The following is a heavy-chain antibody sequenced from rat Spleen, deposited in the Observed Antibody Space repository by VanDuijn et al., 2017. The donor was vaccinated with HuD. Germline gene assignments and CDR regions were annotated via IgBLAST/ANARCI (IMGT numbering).Heavy chain of an antibody. V-gene: IGHV5-27*01. Sequence: EVQLVESDGGLVQPGRSLKLSCAASGFTFSHYYMAWVRQAPTKGLEWVASISPSGASTHYRDSVKGRFTISRDHAKSILYLQMDSLRSEDTATYYCATAGARVSRFAYWGQGTLVTVSS. J-gene: IGHJ3*01. CDR1: GFTFSHYY. D-gene: IGHD1-4*01. CDR2: ISPSGAST. CDR3: ATAGARVSRFAY.